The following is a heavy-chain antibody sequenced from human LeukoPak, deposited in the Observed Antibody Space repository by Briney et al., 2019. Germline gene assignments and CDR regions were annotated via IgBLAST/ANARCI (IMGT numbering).Heavy chain of an antibody. J-gene: IGHJ4*02. Sequence: GASVKVSCKASGGTFSTYAFSWVRQAPGQGLEWMGGIIPIFGTANYAQKFQGRVTITADESTSTAYMELSSLRSDDTAVYYCARTIFGVVINPYYFDYWGQGTLVTVSS. CDR3: ARTIFGVVINPYYFDY. CDR1: GGTFSTYA. V-gene: IGHV1-69*13. CDR2: IIPIFGTA. D-gene: IGHD3-3*01.